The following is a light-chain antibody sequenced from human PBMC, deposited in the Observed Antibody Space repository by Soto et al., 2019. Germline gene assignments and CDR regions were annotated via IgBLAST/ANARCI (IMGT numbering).Light chain of an antibody. CDR1: QSVDSY. CDR3: QQHSNRLT. J-gene: IGKJ4*01. CDR2: DAS. Sequence: EIVLTQSPATLSLSPGERATLSCRASQSVDSYLAWYQQKPGQSPRLLIFDASNRATGIPARFSGSGSGIDFTLTISSLEPEDFAVYYCQQHSNRLTFGGGTKVEIK. V-gene: IGKV3-11*01.